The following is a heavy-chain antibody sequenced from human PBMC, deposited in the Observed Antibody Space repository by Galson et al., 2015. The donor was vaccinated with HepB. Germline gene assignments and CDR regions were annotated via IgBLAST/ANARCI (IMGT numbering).Heavy chain of an antibody. V-gene: IGHV3-74*01. D-gene: IGHD6-13*01. J-gene: IGHJ2*01. Sequence: SLRLSCAASGFTFSSYWMHWVRQAPGKGLVWVSRINSDGSSTSYADSVKGRFTISRDNAKNTLYLQMNSLRAEDTAVYYCARWSGYSSSWYSWGYFDLWGRGTLVTVSS. CDR3: ARWSGYSSSWYSWGYFDL. CDR2: INSDGSST. CDR1: GFTFSSYW.